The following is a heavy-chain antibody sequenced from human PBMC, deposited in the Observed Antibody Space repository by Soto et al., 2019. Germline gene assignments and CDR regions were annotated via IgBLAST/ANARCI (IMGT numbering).Heavy chain of an antibody. Sequence: QITLKESGHTLVKPTQTLTLTCTFSGFSLSSTRMAVGWIRQPPGKALEWLALIYWDDDKRYSPFLKSRLTITKDTSKNQVVLTMSNMDPVDTARYYCAHIVVAGLGYYFDYWGQGTLVTVSS. CDR2: IYWDDDK. V-gene: IGHV2-5*02. D-gene: IGHD6-19*01. J-gene: IGHJ4*02. CDR1: GFSLSSTRMA. CDR3: AHIVVAGLGYYFDY.